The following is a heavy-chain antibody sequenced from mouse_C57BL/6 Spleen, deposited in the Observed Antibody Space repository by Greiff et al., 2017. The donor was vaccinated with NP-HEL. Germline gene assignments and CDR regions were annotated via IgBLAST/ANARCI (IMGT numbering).Heavy chain of an antibody. CDR2: LDPSNGNT. CDR1: GFHIKNTY. J-gene: IGHJ4*01. D-gene: IGHD1-1*01. Sequence: EVQLQQSVAELVRPGASVKLSCTASGFHIKNTYMHWVKQRPEQGLALIGRLDPSNGNTKSAPKFQGKATITADTYSNTAYLQLSSLTSEDTAIYYCARATVGYAMDYWGQGTSVTVSS. V-gene: IGHV14-3*01. CDR3: ARATVGYAMDY.